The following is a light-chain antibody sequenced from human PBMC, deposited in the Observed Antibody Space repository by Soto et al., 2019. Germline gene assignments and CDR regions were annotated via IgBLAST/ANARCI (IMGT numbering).Light chain of an antibody. Sequence: IQLTQSPSSLSASVGDRVTITCRASQGISSYLAWYQQKPGKAPKLLIYASSTLQSGVPSRFSGSGSGTDFTLAISSLQPEDFATYYCQQLNSYPRFTFGPGTKVDIK. J-gene: IGKJ3*01. CDR3: QQLNSYPRFT. V-gene: IGKV1-9*01. CDR2: ASS. CDR1: QGISSY.